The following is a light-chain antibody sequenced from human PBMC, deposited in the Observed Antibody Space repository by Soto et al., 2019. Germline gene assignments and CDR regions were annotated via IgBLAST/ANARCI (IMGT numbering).Light chain of an antibody. V-gene: IGKV3-11*01. CDR2: DTS. J-gene: IGKJ1*01. CDR3: QQCNNWPRT. CDR1: QSVSKY. Sequence: EIVLTQSPATLSLSPGERATLSCRASQSVSKYLAWYQQKPGQAPRLLIYDTSDRAPGIPDRFSGGGSGTDFTLTISSLEPEDFAVYYCQQCNNWPRTFGQGTKVEIK.